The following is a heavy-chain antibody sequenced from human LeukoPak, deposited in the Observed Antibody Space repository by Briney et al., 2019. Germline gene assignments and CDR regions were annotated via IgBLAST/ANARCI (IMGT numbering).Heavy chain of an antibody. J-gene: IGHJ6*02. CDR3: ATDGKLFIVGATRRYYYYGMDV. Sequence: ASVKVSCKVSGYTLTELSMHWVRQAPGKGLEWMGGFDPEDGETIYALKFQGRVTMTEDTSTDTAYMELSSLRSEDTAVYYCATDGKLFIVGATRRYYYYGMDVWGQGTTVTVSS. CDR2: FDPEDGET. D-gene: IGHD1-26*01. CDR1: GYTLTELS. V-gene: IGHV1-24*01.